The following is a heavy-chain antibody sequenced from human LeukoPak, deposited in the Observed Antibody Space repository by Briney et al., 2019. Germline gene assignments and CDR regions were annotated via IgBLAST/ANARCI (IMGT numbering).Heavy chain of an antibody. V-gene: IGHV3-23*01. CDR3: AKAYGSGSYYYYFDY. D-gene: IGHD3-10*01. CDR2: ISGSGGST. J-gene: IGHJ4*02. Sequence: GGSLRLSCAASGFTFSSYAMSWVRQAPGKGLEWVSAISGSGGSTYYADSVKGRFTISRDNSKNTLYLQMNSLRAEDTAVYYCAKAYGSGSYYYYFDYWGQGTLVTVSS. CDR1: GFTFSSYA.